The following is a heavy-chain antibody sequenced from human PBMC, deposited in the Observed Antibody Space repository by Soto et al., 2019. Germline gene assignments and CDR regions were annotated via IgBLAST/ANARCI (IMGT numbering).Heavy chain of an antibody. V-gene: IGHV1-2*02. D-gene: IGHD1-1*01. Sequence: QVQLVQSGAEVKRPGASVRVSCRASRYTFTSYDIYWVRQAPGQGLEWMGWIKTDSGDTDYAQNFQGRVTMTSDTSITTAYMELNNLVSDVTAVYYCVRRSTTYFNEIKFDPCGQGTLVTVSS. CDR3: VRRSTTYFNEIKFDP. CDR2: IKTDSGDT. CDR1: RYTFTSYD. J-gene: IGHJ5*02.